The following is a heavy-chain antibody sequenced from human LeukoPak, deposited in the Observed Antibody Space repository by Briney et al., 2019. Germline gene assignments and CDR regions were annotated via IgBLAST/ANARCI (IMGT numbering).Heavy chain of an antibody. J-gene: IGHJ4*02. Sequence: LSLTCAVYGGSFSDYYMAWIRQAPGKGLEWVSYISRTGSPIYHADSVKGRFTISRDNAKNSLYLQMNSLRAEDTAVYYCARDQRLQAIIASAGLDYWGRGTLVTVSS. CDR2: ISRTGSPI. CDR3: ARDQRLQAIIASAGLDY. V-gene: IGHV3-11*04. D-gene: IGHD2-2*02. CDR1: GGSFSDYY.